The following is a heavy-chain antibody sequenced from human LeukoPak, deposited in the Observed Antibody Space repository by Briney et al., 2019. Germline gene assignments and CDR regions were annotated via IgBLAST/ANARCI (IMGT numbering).Heavy chain of an antibody. CDR3: ARVPRSYYYYYYMDV. J-gene: IGHJ6*03. Sequence: SETLSLTFNVSGGSISGYHWSWIRQPPGKGLEWLGYIYYSGSSNYNPSLKSRVTMSADTSKNQFSLKLSSVTAADTAVYYCARVPRSYYYYYYMDVWGKGTTVTVSS. CDR1: GGSISGYH. V-gene: IGHV4-59*01. CDR2: IYYSGSS.